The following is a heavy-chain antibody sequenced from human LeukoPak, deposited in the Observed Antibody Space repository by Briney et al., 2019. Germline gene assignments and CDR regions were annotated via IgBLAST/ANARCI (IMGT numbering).Heavy chain of an antibody. CDR3: ARDPTNCSGGSCYTFDY. Sequence: GGSLRLSCAASGFTFSSYSTNWVRQAPGKGLEWVSSISSSSSYIYYADSVKGRFTISRDNAKNSLHLQMNSLRAEDTAVYYCARDPTNCSGGSCYTFDYWGQGTLVTVSS. CDR1: GFTFSSYS. D-gene: IGHD2-15*01. J-gene: IGHJ4*02. V-gene: IGHV3-21*01. CDR2: ISSSSSYI.